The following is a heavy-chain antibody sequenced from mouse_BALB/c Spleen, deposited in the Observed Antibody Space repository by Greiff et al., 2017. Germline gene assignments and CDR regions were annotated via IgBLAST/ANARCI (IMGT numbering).Heavy chain of an antibody. CDR2: IWWNDNK. CDR3: ARIEGILYFDY. CDR1: GFSLSTYGIG. J-gene: IGHJ2*01. V-gene: IGHV8-11*01. Sequence: QVTLKVSGPGILQPSQTLSLTCSFSGFSLSTYGIGVGWIRQPSGQGPEWLAHIWWNDNKYYNTALKSRLTISKDTSNNQVFLKIASVDTADTATYYCARIEGILYFDYWGQGTTLTVSA.